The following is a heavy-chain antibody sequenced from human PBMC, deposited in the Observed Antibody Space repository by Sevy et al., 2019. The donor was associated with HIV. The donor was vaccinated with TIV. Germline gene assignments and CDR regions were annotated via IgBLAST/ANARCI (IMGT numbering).Heavy chain of an antibody. V-gene: IGHV1-18*01. Sequence: ASVKVSCKASGYTFTSYGISWVRQAPGQGLEWMGWISAYNGNTNYAQKLQGRVTMTTDTSTSTAYMELRSLGADDTAVYYCARDEYSGYDSGLFDYWGQGTLVTVSS. CDR3: ARDEYSGYDSGLFDY. J-gene: IGHJ4*02. CDR2: ISAYNGNT. CDR1: GYTFTSYG. D-gene: IGHD5-12*01.